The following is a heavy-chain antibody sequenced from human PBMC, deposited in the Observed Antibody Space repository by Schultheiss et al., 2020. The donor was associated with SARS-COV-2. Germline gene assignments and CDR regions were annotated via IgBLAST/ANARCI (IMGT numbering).Heavy chain of an antibody. J-gene: IGHJ4*02. Sequence: TLSLTCTVSGGSISSGSYYWSWIRQPAGKGLEWIGRIYTSGSTNYNPSLKSRVTMSVDTSKNQFSLKLSSVTAADTAVYYCARRKYSLSGDDYWGQGTLVTVSS. CDR1: GGSISSGSYY. D-gene: IGHD6-6*01. CDR2: IYTSGST. CDR3: ARRKYSLSGDDY. V-gene: IGHV4-61*02.